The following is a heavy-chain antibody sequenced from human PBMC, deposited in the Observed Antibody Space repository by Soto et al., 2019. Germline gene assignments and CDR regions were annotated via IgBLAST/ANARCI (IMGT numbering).Heavy chain of an antibody. Sequence: QVQLVQSGAEVKKPGSSVKVSCKASGGTFSSYAISWVRQAPGQGLEWMGGIIPILGTANYAQKFQGRVTITADESTGTAYMELSSRRSEDTAVYYLSRGGSYYDFWSGYYPSFFDYGGQGTLVTVSS. CDR1: GGTFSSYA. J-gene: IGHJ4*02. D-gene: IGHD3-3*01. CDR3: SRGGSYYDFWSGYYPSFFDY. CDR2: IIPILGTA. V-gene: IGHV1-69*01.